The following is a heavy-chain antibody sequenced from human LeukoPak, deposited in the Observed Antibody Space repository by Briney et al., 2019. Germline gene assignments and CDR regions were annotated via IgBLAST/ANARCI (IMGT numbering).Heavy chain of an antibody. D-gene: IGHD1-26*01. CDR2: ISGSGGTT. V-gene: IGHV3-23*01. Sequence: PGGSLRLSCAASGFTFSSSAMSWVRQAPGKGLEWVSGISGSGGTTHYADPVKGRFTISRDNSKNTLYLQVISLRAEDTAVYYCAGYSGSYPLYYWGQGTLVTVSS. J-gene: IGHJ4*02. CDR1: GFTFSSSA. CDR3: AGYSGSYPLYY.